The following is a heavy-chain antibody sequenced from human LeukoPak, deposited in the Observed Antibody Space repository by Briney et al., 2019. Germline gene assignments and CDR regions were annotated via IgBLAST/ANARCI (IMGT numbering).Heavy chain of an antibody. CDR3: ARHTTVGGSLRFDY. D-gene: IGHD4-23*01. CDR1: GYGFSSYW. CDR2: ICPGDSDT. J-gene: IGHJ4*02. V-gene: IGHV5-51*01. Sequence: GESLKISCKGSGYGFSSYWIGWVRQMSGKGLEYMGIICPGDSDTRYSQSFQGQVTISADKSITTAYLQWSSLKASDTAMYYCARHTTVGGSLRFDYWGQGTLVSVSS.